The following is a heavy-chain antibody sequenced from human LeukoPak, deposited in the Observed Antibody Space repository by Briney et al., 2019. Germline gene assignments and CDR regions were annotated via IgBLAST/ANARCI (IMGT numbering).Heavy chain of an antibody. V-gene: IGHV3-21*05. J-gene: IGHJ4*02. CDR3: CIVATTDY. Sequence: KSGGSQRLSCAASGFTFSSYSMNWVRQAPGKGLEWVSYISSSSSYIYYADSVKGRFTISRDNAKNSLYLQMNSLRAEDTAVYYCCIVATTDYWGQGTLVTVSS. CDR2: ISSSSSYI. D-gene: IGHD5-12*01. CDR1: GFTFSSYS.